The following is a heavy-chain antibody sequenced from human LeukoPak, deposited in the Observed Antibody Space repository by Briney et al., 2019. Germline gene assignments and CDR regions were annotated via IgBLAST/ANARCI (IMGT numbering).Heavy chain of an antibody. CDR3: ARPHIYDFWSSYSNWFDP. D-gene: IGHD3-3*01. J-gene: IGHJ5*02. Sequence: PSESMSLTCTVSGGSIGSSSYYWGWLRRPPGKGLEWIGSIYNSGSTYYNPSLKSRVTISVDTSKNQFSLKLSSVTAADTAVYYCARPHIYDFWSSYSNWFDPWGQGTLVTVSS. CDR2: IYNSGST. CDR1: GGSIGSSSYY. V-gene: IGHV4-39*01.